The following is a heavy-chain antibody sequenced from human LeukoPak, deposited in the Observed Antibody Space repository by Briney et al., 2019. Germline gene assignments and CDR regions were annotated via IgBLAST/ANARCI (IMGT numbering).Heavy chain of an antibody. D-gene: IGHD3-22*01. CDR2: INPNSGGT. J-gene: IGHJ4*02. CDR1: GYTFTGYY. V-gene: IGHV1-2*02. CDR3: ARAQTYYYDSSGYFLWYSFDY. Sequence: ASVKVSCKASGYTFTGYYMHWVRQAPGQGLEWMGWINPNSGGTNYAQKFQGRVTMTRDTSISTAYMELSRLRSDDTAVYYCARAQTYYYDSSGYFLWYSFDYWGQGPLVTVSS.